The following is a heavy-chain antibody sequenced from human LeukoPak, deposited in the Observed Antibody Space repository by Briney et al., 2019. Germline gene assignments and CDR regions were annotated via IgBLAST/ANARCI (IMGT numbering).Heavy chain of an antibody. J-gene: IGHJ2*01. V-gene: IGHV3-21*01. Sequence: PGRSLRLSCAASGFTFSRYSMNWVRQAPGKGLEWVSSISSSTTDIGYADSMKGRFTISRDNTKNSLFLQMNSLRAEDTAVYYCAREQLPERYFDLWGRGTLVTVSS. CDR2: ISSSTTDI. CDR3: AREQLPERYFDL. D-gene: IGHD1-1*01. CDR1: GFTFSRYS.